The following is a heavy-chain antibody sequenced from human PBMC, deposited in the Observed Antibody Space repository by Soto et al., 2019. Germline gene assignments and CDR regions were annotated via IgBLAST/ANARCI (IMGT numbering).Heavy chain of an antibody. CDR1: GFTFSNAW. J-gene: IGHJ6*03. CDR2: IKSKTDGGTT. D-gene: IGHD6-13*01. V-gene: IGHV3-15*01. CDR3: TTGSYSSSCYFVLDYYYYYRDV. Sequence: EVQLVESGGGLVKPGGSLRLSCAASGFTFSNAWMSWVRQAPGKGLEWVGRIKSKTDGGTTDYAAPVKGRFTISRDDSKNTLYLQMNSRKTEDTAVYYCTTGSYSSSCYFVLDYYYYYRDVWGKGTTVTVSS.